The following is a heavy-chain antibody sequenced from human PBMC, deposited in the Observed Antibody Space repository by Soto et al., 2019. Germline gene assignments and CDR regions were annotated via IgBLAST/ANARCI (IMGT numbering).Heavy chain of an antibody. Sequence: GEFLKISCKGSGYSFISYWISWVRQMPGKGLEWMGRIDPSDSYTNYSPSFQGHVTISADKSISTAYLQWSSLKASDTAMYYCATTYSGSYYGGMDVWGQGTTVTVSS. CDR2: IDPSDSYT. CDR3: ATTYSGSYYGGMDV. D-gene: IGHD1-26*01. CDR1: GYSFISYW. V-gene: IGHV5-10-1*01. J-gene: IGHJ6*02.